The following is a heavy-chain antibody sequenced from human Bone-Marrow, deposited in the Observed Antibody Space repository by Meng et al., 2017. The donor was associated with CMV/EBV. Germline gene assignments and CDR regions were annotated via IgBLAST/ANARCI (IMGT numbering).Heavy chain of an antibody. CDR1: GFTFSSYD. J-gene: IGHJ3*02. V-gene: IGHV3-13*01. CDR3: VKGAGGGAFDI. Sequence: GESLKISCAASGFTFSSYDMHWVRQATGKGLGWVSAIGTAGDTYYPGSVKARFTISRENAKNSLYLQMNSLRAGNTAVYYCVKGAGGGAFDIWGQGTMVTV. D-gene: IGHD2-15*01. CDR2: IGTAGDT.